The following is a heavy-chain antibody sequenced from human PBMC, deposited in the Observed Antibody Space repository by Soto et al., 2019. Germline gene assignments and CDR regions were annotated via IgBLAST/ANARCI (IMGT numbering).Heavy chain of an antibody. J-gene: IGHJ4*02. Sequence: QVQLVESGGGVVQPGRSLRLSCAASGFTFSSYAMHWVRQAPGKGLEWVAVISYDGSNKYYADSVKGRFTISRDNSKNTLYLQMNSLRAEDTAVYYCASAKRGIVVVTDYWGQGTLVTVSS. CDR1: GFTFSSYA. V-gene: IGHV3-30-3*01. CDR2: ISYDGSNK. CDR3: ASAKRGIVVVTDY. D-gene: IGHD2-2*01.